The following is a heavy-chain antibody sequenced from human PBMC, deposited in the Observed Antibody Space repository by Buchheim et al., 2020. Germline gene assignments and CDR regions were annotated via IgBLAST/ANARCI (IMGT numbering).Heavy chain of an antibody. CDR1: GGSISSGDYY. CDR3: ARVGPLGVAATPYYYYYGMDV. CDR2: IYYSGST. V-gene: IGHV4-30-4*01. J-gene: IGHJ6*02. D-gene: IGHD2-15*01. Sequence: QVQLQESGPGLVKPSQTLSLTCTVSGGSISSGDYYWSWIRQPPGKGLEWIGYIYYSGSTYYNPSLKSRVTISVDTSKNQLSLKLSSVTAADTAVYYCARVGPLGVAATPYYYYYGMDVWGQGTT.